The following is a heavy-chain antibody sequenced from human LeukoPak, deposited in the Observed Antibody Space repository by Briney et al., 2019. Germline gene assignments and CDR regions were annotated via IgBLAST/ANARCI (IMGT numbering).Heavy chain of an antibody. D-gene: IGHD3-16*01. CDR1: GYRFSSHW. CDR2: IYPGDSET. J-gene: IGHJ4*02. CDR3: ARRMLTTTGFDY. V-gene: IGHV5-51*01. Sequence: GESLKISCKGAGYRFSSHWIAWVRQMPGKGLEWMGIIYPGDSETRNSPSIQGQVTISADKSTSTAYPQWSSLKASDTAMYYCARRMLTTTGFDYWGQGTLVTVSS.